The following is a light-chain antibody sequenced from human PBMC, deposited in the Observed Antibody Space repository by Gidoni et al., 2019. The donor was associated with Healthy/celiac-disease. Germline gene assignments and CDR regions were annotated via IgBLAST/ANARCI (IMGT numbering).Light chain of an antibody. V-gene: IGLV2-14*01. J-gene: IGLJ2*01. CDR2: EVS. CDR3: SSYTSSSTVV. CDR1: SSDVGGYNY. Sequence: QSALTQPASVSGSPGTSITISCTGTSSDVGGYNYVSWYQQHPGKAPNLMIYEVSNRPSGVSNRFSGSKSGNTASLTISGLQAEDEADYYCSSYTSSSTVVFGGGTKLTVL.